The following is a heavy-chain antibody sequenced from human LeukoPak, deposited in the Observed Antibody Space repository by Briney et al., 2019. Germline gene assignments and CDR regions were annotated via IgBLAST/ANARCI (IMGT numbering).Heavy chain of an antibody. V-gene: IGHV1-69*13. D-gene: IGHD2-21*02. CDR3: ARHFGTADNFDY. Sequence: SVKVSCKASGGTFSSYAISWVRQAPGQGLEWMGGIIPIFGTANYAQKFQGRVTITADESTSTAYMELSSLRSEDTAVYYCARHFGTADNFDYWGQGTLLIVSS. J-gene: IGHJ4*02. CDR2: IIPIFGTA. CDR1: GGTFSSYA.